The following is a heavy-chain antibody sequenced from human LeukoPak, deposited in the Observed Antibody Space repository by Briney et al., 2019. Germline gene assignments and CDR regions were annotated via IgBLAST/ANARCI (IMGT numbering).Heavy chain of an antibody. D-gene: IGHD1-26*01. V-gene: IGHV3-23*03. CDR1: GFPFRDFA. J-gene: IGHJ4*02. CDR2: IEKDASRA. CDR3: AKQEGALIQNWCFDH. Sequence: GGSLRLSCGASGFPFRDFAMSWVRLAPGKGLEGVSSIEKDASRAYYADSVGRRFTVSRDNSKNTLYLQMSSLRVEDTALYYCAKQEGALIQNWCFDHWGLGTLVGVSS.